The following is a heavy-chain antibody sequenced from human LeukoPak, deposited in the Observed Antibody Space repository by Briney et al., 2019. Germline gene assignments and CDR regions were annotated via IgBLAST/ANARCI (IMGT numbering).Heavy chain of an antibody. CDR2: INSDGSST. D-gene: IGHD3-16*01. CDR3: ERGIMITFGGSLAY. Sequence: PGGSLRLSCAASGVTFSSYWMHWVRQAPGKGLVWVSRINSDGSSTSYADSVKGRFTISRDNAKNTLYLQMNSLRVEDTAVYSCERGIMITFGGSLAYWGEGPLVTVSS. CDR1: GVTFSSYW. J-gene: IGHJ4*02. V-gene: IGHV3-74*01.